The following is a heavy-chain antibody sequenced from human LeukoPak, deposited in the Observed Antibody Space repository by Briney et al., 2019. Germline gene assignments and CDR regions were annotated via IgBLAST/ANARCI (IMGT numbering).Heavy chain of an antibody. Sequence: SVKVSCKASGGTFSSYAISWVRQAPGQGLEWMGGIIPIFGTANYAQKFQGRVTITTDGSTSTAYMELSSLRSEDTAVYYCARGRYYYDSSGYYYRAYYYYYYMDVWAKGPRSPSP. CDR1: GGTFSSYA. V-gene: IGHV1-69*05. J-gene: IGHJ6*03. D-gene: IGHD3-22*01. CDR2: IIPIFGTA. CDR3: ARGRYYYDSSGYYYRAYYYYYYMDV.